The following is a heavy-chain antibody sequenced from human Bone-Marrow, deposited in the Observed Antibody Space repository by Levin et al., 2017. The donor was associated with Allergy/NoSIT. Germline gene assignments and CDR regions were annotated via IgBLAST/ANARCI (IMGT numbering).Heavy chain of an antibody. CDR1: GGSISSYY. V-gene: IGHV4-59*01. D-gene: IGHD4-17*01. CDR3: ASFTTTVTTLLDSGWYFDY. Sequence: SETLSLTCTVSGGSISSYYWSWIRQPPGKGLEWIGYIYYSGSTNYNPSLKSRVTISVDTSKNQFSLKLSSVTAADTAVYYCASFTTTVTTLLDSGWYFDYWGQGTLVTVSS. J-gene: IGHJ4*02. CDR2: IYYSGST.